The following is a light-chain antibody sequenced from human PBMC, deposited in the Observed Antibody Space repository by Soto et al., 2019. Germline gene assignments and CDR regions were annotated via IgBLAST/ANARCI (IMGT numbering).Light chain of an antibody. J-gene: IGKJ5*01. CDR2: AAS. CDR3: QQYNNWPPIT. Sequence: VMTQSPAILSVSPGERATLSCRASQSVSTNVAWYQQIPGQTPRLLIYAASTRATGIPERFSGSGSGTDFTFTITRLEPEDFAVYYCQQYNNWPPITFGQGTRLEIK. CDR1: QSVSTN. V-gene: IGKV3D-15*01.